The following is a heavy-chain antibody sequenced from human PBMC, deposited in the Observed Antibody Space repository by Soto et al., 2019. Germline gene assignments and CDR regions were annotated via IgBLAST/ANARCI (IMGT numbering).Heavy chain of an antibody. CDR3: ARDPERHWYLDY. V-gene: IGHV1-69*06. Sequence: GASVKVSCKAPGGTFSSYSISWVRQAPGQGLEWMGGIIPISGTANYAQRFQGRVTITADKSTSTAYMELSSLRSEDTAVYYCARDPERHWYLDYWGQGTLVTVS. J-gene: IGHJ4*02. CDR2: IIPISGTA. CDR1: GGTFSSYS.